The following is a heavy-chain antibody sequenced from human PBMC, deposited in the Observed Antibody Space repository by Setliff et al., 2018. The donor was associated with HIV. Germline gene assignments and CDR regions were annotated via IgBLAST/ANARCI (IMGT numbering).Heavy chain of an antibody. J-gene: IGHJ5*02. V-gene: IGHV3-53*01. Sequence: GSLRLSCAASGFNVSHNYMTWVRQAPGKGLEWVYIIYGDGRTYYADSVKGRFTISRDDSKNTVYLQMHSLRVEDTAVYYCARGVRWLDPWGQGTLVTVSS. CDR3: ARGVRWLDP. D-gene: IGHD3-10*01. CDR2: IYGDGRT. CDR1: GFNVSHNY.